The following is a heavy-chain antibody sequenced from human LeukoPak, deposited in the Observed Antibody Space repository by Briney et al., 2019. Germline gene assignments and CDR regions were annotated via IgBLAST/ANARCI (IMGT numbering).Heavy chain of an antibody. CDR1: GYTFTRHG. V-gene: IGHV1-18*01. J-gene: IGHJ3*01. Sequence: GASVKVSCKASGYTFTRHGISWVRQAPGQGLEWMGWVNTNNGNTNYAQKFQGRVSMTTDTSTSTAYLDLRSLRSDDTAVYFCAAEVGTVFVAFDVWGQGTMVTVSS. CDR2: VNTNNGNT. D-gene: IGHD1-26*01. CDR3: AAEVGTVFVAFDV.